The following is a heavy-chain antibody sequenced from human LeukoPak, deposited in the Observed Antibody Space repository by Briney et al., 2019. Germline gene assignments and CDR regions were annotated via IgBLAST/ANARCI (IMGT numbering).Heavy chain of an antibody. J-gene: IGHJ4*02. CDR2: ISFDGSTK. Sequence: GGSLRLSCAASGFTFSSYTMHWFRQAPGRGLEWVAVISFDGSTKYYGGSMKGRFTISRDNSKNTLYLQMNSLRAEDTAVYYCAKDQGSSLYHWGQGTLVTVSS. CDR1: GFTFSSYT. D-gene: IGHD6-13*01. V-gene: IGHV3-30*04. CDR3: AKDQGSSLYH.